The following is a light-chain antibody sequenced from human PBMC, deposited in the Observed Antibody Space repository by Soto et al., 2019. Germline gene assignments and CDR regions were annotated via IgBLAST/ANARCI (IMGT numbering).Light chain of an antibody. V-gene: IGKV3-15*01. Sequence: EIVLTQSRATLSVSPGEGATLSCLASQSVSSNLAWYQQKPGQAPRLLIYGASTRATGIPARFSGSGSGTEFTLTISSLQSEDFAVYYCQQYNNWPRTFGPGTKVDIK. CDR3: QQYNNWPRT. CDR2: GAS. CDR1: QSVSSN. J-gene: IGKJ3*01.